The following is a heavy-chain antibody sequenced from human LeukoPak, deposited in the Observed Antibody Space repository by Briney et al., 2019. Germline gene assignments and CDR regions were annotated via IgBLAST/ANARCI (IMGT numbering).Heavy chain of an antibody. CDR2: INHSGST. J-gene: IGHJ5*02. CDR1: GGSFSGYY. D-gene: IGHD2-2*01. V-gene: IGHV4-34*01. CDR3: ARELLGYCSSTSCPADWFDP. Sequence: PSETLSLTCAVYGGSFSGYYWSWIRQPPGKGLEWIGEINHSGSTNYNPSLKSRVTISVDTSKNQFSLKLSSVTAADTAVYYCARELLGYCSSTSCPADWFDPWGQGTLVTVSS.